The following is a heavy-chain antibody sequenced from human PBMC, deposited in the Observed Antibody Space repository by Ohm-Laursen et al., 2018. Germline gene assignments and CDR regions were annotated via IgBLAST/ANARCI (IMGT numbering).Heavy chain of an antibody. Sequence: SLRLSCTASGFTFRTYGMHWVRQAPGKGLEWVAAISYDGDRKYYADTVKGRLTISRDNSKNTVDVQMNSLRAEDTAVYYCARDSSGTARAGGMDVWGQGTTVTVSS. V-gene: IGHV3-30*03. CDR3: ARDSSGTARAGGMDV. D-gene: IGHD6-6*01. CDR2: ISYDGDRK. J-gene: IGHJ6*02. CDR1: GFTFRTYG.